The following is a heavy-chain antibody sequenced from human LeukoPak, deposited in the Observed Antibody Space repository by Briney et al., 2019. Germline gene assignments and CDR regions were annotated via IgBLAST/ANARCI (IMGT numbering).Heavy chain of an antibody. CDR1: GFSFSAYG. Sequence: GGSLRLSCAASGFSFSAYGVHWVRQAPGKGLEWVAVIWYDGSSKDYADSVKGRFTFSRDNSKNTLYLQMNSLTVEDTAVYYCARGLKYSLAPKGRSHYYFDYWGQGTLVTVSS. J-gene: IGHJ4*02. CDR2: IWYDGSSK. V-gene: IGHV3-33*01. CDR3: ARGLKYSLAPKGRSHYYFDY. D-gene: IGHD5-18*01.